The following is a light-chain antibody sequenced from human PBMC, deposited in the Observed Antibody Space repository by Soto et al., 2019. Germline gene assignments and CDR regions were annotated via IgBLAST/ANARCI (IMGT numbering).Light chain of an antibody. CDR1: QTISSW. J-gene: IGKJ1*01. Sequence: DIQMTQSPSTLSGSVGDRVTITCRASQTISSWLAWYQQKPGEAPKLLIYKASTLKSGVPSRFSGSGSGTEFTLTISSLQPDDFATYYCQHYGSYSEAFGQGTKVELK. CDR3: QHYGSYSEA. V-gene: IGKV1-5*03. CDR2: KAS.